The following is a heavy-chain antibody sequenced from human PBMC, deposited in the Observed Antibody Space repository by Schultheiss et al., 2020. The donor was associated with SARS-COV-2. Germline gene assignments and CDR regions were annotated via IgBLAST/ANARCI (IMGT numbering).Heavy chain of an antibody. J-gene: IGHJ3*02. D-gene: IGHD6-13*01. V-gene: IGHV3-13*01. CDR1: GFTFSSYG. Sequence: GGSLRLSCTASGFTFSSYGMHWVRQAPGKGLEWVSAIGTAGDTYYPGSVKGRFTISRENAKNSLYLQMNSLRAGDTAVYYCARVGSSFAFDIWGQGTMVTVSS. CDR3: ARVGSSFAFDI. CDR2: IGTAGDT.